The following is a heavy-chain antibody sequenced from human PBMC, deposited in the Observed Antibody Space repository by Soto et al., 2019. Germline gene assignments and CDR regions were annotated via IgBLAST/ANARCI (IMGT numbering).Heavy chain of an antibody. D-gene: IGHD3-9*01. J-gene: IGHJ4*02. CDR1: GDSVTSHY. V-gene: IGHV4-59*02. CDR3: ATALVRYFDWLLWYY. CDR2: MHYTGFS. Sequence: SETLSLTCSFSGDSVTSHYFTWIRQSPEKGLEWIGYMHYTGFSHYNPSLKSRLTISVDKSKNQFTLQLTSVTVADTAVYYCATALVRYFDWLLWYYWGQGTLLTVSS.